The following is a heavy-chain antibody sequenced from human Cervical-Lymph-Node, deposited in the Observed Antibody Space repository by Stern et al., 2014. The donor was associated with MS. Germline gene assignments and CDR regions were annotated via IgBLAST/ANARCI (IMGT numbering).Heavy chain of an antibody. J-gene: IGHJ4*02. CDR1: GGSGRSGSYY. Sequence: QLQLQESGPGLVKPSETLSLTCTVSGGSGRSGSYYWSWIRQPPGKGLEWIGYIYYSGSTNYNPSLKSRVTISVDTSKNQFSLKLSSVTAADTAVYYCARSMTTVSPFDYWGQGTLVTVSS. CDR3: ARSMTTVSPFDY. CDR2: IYYSGST. D-gene: IGHD4-17*01. V-gene: IGHV4-61*01.